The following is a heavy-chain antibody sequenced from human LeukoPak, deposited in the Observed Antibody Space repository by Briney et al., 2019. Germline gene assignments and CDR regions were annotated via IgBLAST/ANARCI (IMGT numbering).Heavy chain of an antibody. D-gene: IGHD6-19*01. V-gene: IGHV3-23*01. CDR1: GFTFSSYA. CDR3: AFPPSGSYYYYGMDV. J-gene: IGHJ6*02. Sequence: GGSLRLSCAAPGFTFSSYAMSWVRQAPGKRLAWVSAISGSGGSTYYADSVKGRFTISRDNSKNTLYLQMNSLRAEDTAVYYCAFPPSGSYYYYGMDVWGQGTTVTVSS. CDR2: ISGSGGST.